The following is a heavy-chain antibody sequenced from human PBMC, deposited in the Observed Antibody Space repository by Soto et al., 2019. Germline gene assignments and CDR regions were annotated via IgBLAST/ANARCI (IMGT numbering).Heavy chain of an antibody. CDR2: TYHSGNP. D-gene: IGHD3-10*01. CDR3: ARGTRGVIYYYYYYGMDV. Sequence: LSLTCDVSGDTISTGGYTWAWIRQPPGKALEWIGHTYHSGNPYYNPSLKSRVIISVDRSKNQFSLKLSSVTAADTAVYYCARGTRGVIYYYYYYGMDVWGQGTTVTVSS. V-gene: IGHV4-30-2*01. J-gene: IGHJ6*02. CDR1: GDTISTGGYT.